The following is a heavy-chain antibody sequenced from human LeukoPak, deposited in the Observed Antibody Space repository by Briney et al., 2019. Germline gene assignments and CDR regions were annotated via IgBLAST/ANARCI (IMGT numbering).Heavy chain of an antibody. Sequence: PGGSLRLSCAASGFIFSDQNMNWVRQAPGKGLEWVSSISRTSNYIYYADSVKGRFTISRDNANNSLYLQMSSLRAEDTAVYYCARGRYYDFWSGYRSGGFDYWGQGTLVTVSS. V-gene: IGHV3-21*01. J-gene: IGHJ4*02. D-gene: IGHD3-3*01. CDR3: ARGRYYDFWSGYRSGGFDY. CDR2: ISRTSNYI. CDR1: GFIFSDQN.